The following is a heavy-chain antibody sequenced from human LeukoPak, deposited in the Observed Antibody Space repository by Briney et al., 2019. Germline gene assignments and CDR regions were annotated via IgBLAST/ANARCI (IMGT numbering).Heavy chain of an antibody. V-gene: IGHV2-5*01. CDR3: AHSRWSSEMATIFFDY. CDR2: IYWNDDK. CDR1: GFSLSTSGVG. D-gene: IGHD5-24*01. Sequence: SGPTLVKPTQTLTLTCTFSGFSLSTSGVGVGWIRQPPGKALEWLALIYWNDDKRYSPSLKSRLTITKDTSKNQVVLTMTNMDPVDTATYYCAHSRWSSEMATIFFDYWGQRTLVTVSS. J-gene: IGHJ4*02.